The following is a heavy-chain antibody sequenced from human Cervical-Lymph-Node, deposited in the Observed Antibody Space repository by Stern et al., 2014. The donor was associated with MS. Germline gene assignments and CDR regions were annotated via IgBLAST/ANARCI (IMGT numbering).Heavy chain of an antibody. Sequence: QMQLVQSGAEVKKPGASVKVSCKASGDTFASYPIHWLRQAPGQGPVWMGIANPTDGRTTYAQTFKGRVTMTRDTSTRTVYMELSSLKAEDTAMYFCANPLPYANWGQGTRVTVSS. J-gene: IGHJ1*01. V-gene: IGHV1-46*03. CDR1: GDTFASYP. CDR3: ANPLPYAN. CDR2: ANPTDGRT. D-gene: IGHD4-17*01.